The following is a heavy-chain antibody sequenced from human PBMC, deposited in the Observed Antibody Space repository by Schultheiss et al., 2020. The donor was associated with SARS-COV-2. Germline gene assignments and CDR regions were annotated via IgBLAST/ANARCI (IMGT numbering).Heavy chain of an antibody. V-gene: IGHV3-30*04. CDR2: ISYDGSNK. CDR3: ARVVGSYHPDY. CDR1: GFTFSSYA. J-gene: IGHJ4*02. D-gene: IGHD1-26*01. Sequence: GGSLRLSCAASGFTFSSYAMHWVRQAPGKGLEWVAVISYDGSNKYYADSVKGRFTISRDNSKNTLYLQMSSLRAEDTAVYYCARVVGSYHPDYWGQGTLVTVSS.